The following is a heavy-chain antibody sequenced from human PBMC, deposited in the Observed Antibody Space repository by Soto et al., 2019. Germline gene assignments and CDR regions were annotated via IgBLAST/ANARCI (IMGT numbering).Heavy chain of an antibody. J-gene: IGHJ4*02. CDR3: AREEWFGELFITGERYFDY. V-gene: IGHV3-21*01. CDR1: GFTFSSYS. Sequence: EVQLVESGGGLVKPGGSLRLSCAASGFTFSSYSMNWVRQAPGKGLEWVASISSSSSYIYYADSVKGRFTISRDNAKNSLYLQMNSLRAEDTAVYYCAREEWFGELFITGERYFDYWGQGTLVTVSS. CDR2: ISSSSSYI. D-gene: IGHD3-10*01.